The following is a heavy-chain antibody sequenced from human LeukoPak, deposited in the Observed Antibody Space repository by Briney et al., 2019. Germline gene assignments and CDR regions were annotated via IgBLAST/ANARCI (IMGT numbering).Heavy chain of an antibody. CDR1: GFTFSSTA. J-gene: IGHJ6*02. CDR2: ISGSGDST. Sequence: GGSLRLSCAASGFTFSSTAMSWVRQAPGKGLEWVSAISGSGDSTYDADSVKGRFTISRDNSKNTLYLQMNSLRAEDTAVYYCAKGAIAARPNYYYYYGMDVWGQGTTVTVSS. D-gene: IGHD6-6*01. V-gene: IGHV3-23*01. CDR3: AKGAIAARPNYYYYYGMDV.